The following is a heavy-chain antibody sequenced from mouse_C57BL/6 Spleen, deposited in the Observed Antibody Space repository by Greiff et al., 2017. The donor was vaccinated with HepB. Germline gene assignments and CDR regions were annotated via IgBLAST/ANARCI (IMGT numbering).Heavy chain of an antibody. Sequence: VQLQEPGAELVRPGASVKMSCKASGYTFTSYTMHWVKQRPGQGLEWIGYINPSSGYTKYNQKFKDKATLTADKSSSTAYMQLSSLTSEDSAVYYCASANWDGWYFDVWGTGTTVTVSS. CDR2: INPSSGYT. J-gene: IGHJ1*03. CDR3: ASANWDGWYFDV. V-gene: IGHV1-4*01. D-gene: IGHD4-1*02. CDR1: GYTFTSYT.